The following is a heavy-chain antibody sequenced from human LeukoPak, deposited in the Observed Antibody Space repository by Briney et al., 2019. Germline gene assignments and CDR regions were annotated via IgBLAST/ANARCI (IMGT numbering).Heavy chain of an antibody. V-gene: IGHV3-48*03. J-gene: IGHJ4*02. Sequence: PGGSLRLSCAVSGFPFSFYEINWVRQAPGKGLEWVSNIVSSRRSRYYGVSVKGRFSISRDNAKNSLYLQMNSLRVEDTGVYYCALLAVASDFDYWGQGALVIVSS. CDR2: IVSSRRSR. D-gene: IGHD6-19*01. CDR3: ALLAVASDFDY. CDR1: GFPFSFYE.